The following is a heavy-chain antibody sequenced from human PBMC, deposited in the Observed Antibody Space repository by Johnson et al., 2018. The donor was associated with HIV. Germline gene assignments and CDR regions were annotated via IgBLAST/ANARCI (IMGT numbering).Heavy chain of an antibody. CDR1: GFSFSIYA. CDR3: ARDSYDISGQQHDAFDI. J-gene: IGHJ3*02. V-gene: IGHV3-30-3*01. D-gene: IGHD3-22*01. CDR2: ISYDGSNK. Sequence: QVQLVESGGGVVQPGRSLRLSCAASGFSFSIYAMHWVRQAPGKGLEWVAVISYDGSNKYYADSVKGRFTISRDNAKNSLYLQMNSLRAEDTAVYYCARDSYDISGQQHDAFDIWGQGTMVTVSS.